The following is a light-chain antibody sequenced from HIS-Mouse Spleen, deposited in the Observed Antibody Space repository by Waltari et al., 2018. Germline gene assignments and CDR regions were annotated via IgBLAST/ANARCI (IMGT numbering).Light chain of an antibody. V-gene: IGLV3-21*03. CDR1: NIGSKS. Sequence: SYVLTQPPSVSVAPGKTARITCGGNNIGSKSVHWYQQKPGQAPVLVGYEDSDRPSGIPERFSGSNSGNTATLTISRVEAGDEADYYCQVWYSSSDHVVFGGGTKLTVL. J-gene: IGLJ2*01. CDR2: EDS. CDR3: QVWYSSSDHVV.